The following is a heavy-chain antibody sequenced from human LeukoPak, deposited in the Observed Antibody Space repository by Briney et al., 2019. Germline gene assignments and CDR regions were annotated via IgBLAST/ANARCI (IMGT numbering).Heavy chain of an antibody. J-gene: IGHJ6*02. V-gene: IGHV4-59*08. Sequence: PSETLSLTCTVSGGSISSYYWNWIRQPPGKGLEWIGYIYFSGSTNYNTPLKSRVTISVDTSKNQFSLKLSSVTAADTAVYYCASLKYQLSNTRIDRYYYGMDVGGQGTTVTVSS. D-gene: IGHD2-2*01. CDR2: IYFSGST. CDR1: GGSISSYY. CDR3: ASLKYQLSNTRIDRYYYGMDV.